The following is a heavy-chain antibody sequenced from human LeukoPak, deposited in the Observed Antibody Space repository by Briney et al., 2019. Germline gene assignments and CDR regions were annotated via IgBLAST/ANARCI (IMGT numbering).Heavy chain of an antibody. Sequence: GGSLRLSCAASGFTVSSNYMSWVRQAPGKGLEWVSIIYSGGSTFYADSVKGRFTISRDNAKNSLYLQMNSLRAEDTAVYYCARDRPAAAGTCILDYWGQGTLVTVSS. CDR1: GFTVSSNY. J-gene: IGHJ4*02. CDR3: ARDRPAAAGTCILDY. V-gene: IGHV3-53*01. CDR2: IYSGGST. D-gene: IGHD6-13*01.